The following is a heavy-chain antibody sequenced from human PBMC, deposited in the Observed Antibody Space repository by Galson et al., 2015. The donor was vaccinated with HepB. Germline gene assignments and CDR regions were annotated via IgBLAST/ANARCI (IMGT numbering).Heavy chain of an antibody. Sequence: SVKVSCKASGGTFSSYSISWVRQAPGQGLEWMGRIIPILGIANYAQKFQGRVTITADKSTSTAYMELSSLRSEDTAVYYCARGGLAGSYPDWGQGALVTVSS. D-gene: IGHD3-10*01. CDR3: ARGGLAGSYPD. V-gene: IGHV1-69*02. CDR2: IIPILGIA. CDR1: GGTFSSYS. J-gene: IGHJ4*02.